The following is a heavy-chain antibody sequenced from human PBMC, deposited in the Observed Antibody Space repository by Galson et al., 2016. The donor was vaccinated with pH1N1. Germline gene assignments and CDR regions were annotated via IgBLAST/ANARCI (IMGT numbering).Heavy chain of an antibody. V-gene: IGHV3-21*01. CDR1: GFIFSGYS. Sequence: LRLSCAASGFIFSGYSMNWVRQAPGKGLEWVSSITSGSFHIYYADSVKGRFTISRDNAKNSLFLQMNSLRVEDTALYYCARDRSGRGVGSYYYMDVWGQGTTVTVSS. CDR3: ARDRSGRGVGSYYYMDV. J-gene: IGHJ6*02. CDR2: ITSGSFHI. D-gene: IGHD3-10*01.